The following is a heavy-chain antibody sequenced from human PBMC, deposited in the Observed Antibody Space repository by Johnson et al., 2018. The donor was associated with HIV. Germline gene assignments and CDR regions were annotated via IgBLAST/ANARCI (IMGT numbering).Heavy chain of an antibody. CDR2: ISYDGSNK. Sequence: QVQLVESGGGVVQPGRSLRLSCAASEFTFSAFGMHWVRQAPGKGLEWVAVISYDGSNKYHADSVKGRFTISRDNSKNTLYLQMNSLRTEDTAVYYCAKEYFDIWGPGTMVTVSS. CDR3: AKEYFDI. V-gene: IGHV3-30*18. CDR1: EFTFSAFG. J-gene: IGHJ3*02.